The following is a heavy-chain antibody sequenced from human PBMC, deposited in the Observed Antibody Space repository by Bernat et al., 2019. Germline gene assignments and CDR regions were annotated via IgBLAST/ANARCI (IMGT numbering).Heavy chain of an antibody. V-gene: IGHV4-39*02. J-gene: IGHJ5*02. Sequence: QLQLQESGPGLVKLSATLSLTCTVPGGSISSSIYYWGWIRQPPGKGLEWIGSIYYSGSTYYNPSLKSRVTISVDTSKNQFSLKLSSVTAADTAVYYCARDYYSRAPRNCECDPWDQETLVTVYS. CDR3: ARDYYSRAPRNCECDP. D-gene: IGHD6-13*01. CDR2: IYYSGST. CDR1: GGSISSSIYY.